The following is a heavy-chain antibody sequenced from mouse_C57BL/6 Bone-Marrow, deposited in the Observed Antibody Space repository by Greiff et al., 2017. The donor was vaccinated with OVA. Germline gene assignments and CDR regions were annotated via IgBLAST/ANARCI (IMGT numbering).Heavy chain of an antibody. CDR1: GYTFTSYW. CDR2: IDPSDSYT. J-gene: IGHJ3*01. CDR3: ARYLIYDGYPWFAY. V-gene: IGHV1-59*01. D-gene: IGHD2-3*01. Sequence: VQLQQPGAELVRPGTSVKLSCKASGYTFTSYWMHWVKQRPGQGLEWIGVIDPSDSYTNYNQKFKGKATLTVDTSSSTAYMQLSSLTSEDSAVYYCARYLIYDGYPWFAYWGQGTLVTVSA.